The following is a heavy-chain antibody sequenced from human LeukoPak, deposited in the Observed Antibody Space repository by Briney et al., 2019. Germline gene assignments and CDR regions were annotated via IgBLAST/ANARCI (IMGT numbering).Heavy chain of an antibody. J-gene: IGHJ6*04. CDR2: ISYDGSNK. CDR3: ARDQGGYDPVYYYGMDV. Sequence: GGSLRLSCAASGFTFSSYAMHWVRQAPGKGLEWVAVISYDGSNKYYADSVKGRFTTSRDNSKNTLYLQMNSLRAEDTAVYYCARDQGGYDPVYYYGMDVWGKGTTVTVSS. CDR1: GFTFSSYA. V-gene: IGHV3-30*04. D-gene: IGHD5-12*01.